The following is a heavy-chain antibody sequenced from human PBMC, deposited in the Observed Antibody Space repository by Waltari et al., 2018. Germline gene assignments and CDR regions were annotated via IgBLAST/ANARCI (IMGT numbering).Heavy chain of an antibody. V-gene: IGHV3-23*01. D-gene: IGHD2-15*01. CDR3: AKARYCSGGDCDFDF. CDR2: LTGPGGSK. CDR1: GFTFSGYA. J-gene: IGHJ4*02. Sequence: EVQLLESGGGWVQPGGSLRLSGPASGFTFSGYAMGWGRKAPGKGLEWVESLTGPGGSKYHADSVKGRFTIARDNSKNTLYLQMNSLTAEETAVYYWAKARYCSGGDCDFDFWGQGMLVTVSS.